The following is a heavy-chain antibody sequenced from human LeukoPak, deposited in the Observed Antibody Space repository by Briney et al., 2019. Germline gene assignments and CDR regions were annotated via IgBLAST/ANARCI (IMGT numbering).Heavy chain of an antibody. J-gene: IGHJ4*02. CDR3: ARCPGQALSGSYYSIDY. CDR1: GGSFSGYY. D-gene: IGHD3-10*01. Sequence: PSETLSLTCAVYGGSFSGYYWSWIRQPPGKGLEWSVEINHSGSTNYNPSLKSRVTISVDTSKNQFSLKLSSVTAADTAVYYCARCPGQALSGSYYSIDYWGQGTLVTVSS. CDR2: INHSGST. V-gene: IGHV4-34*01.